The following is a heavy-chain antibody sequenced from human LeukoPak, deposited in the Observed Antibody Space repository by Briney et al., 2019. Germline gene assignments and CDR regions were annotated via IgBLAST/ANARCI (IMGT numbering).Heavy chain of an antibody. V-gene: IGHV3-30*04. D-gene: IGHD1-26*01. J-gene: IGHJ4*02. CDR1: GFTFSSYA. CDR3: ATEEVGATHFDY. Sequence: PGGSLRLSCAGSGFTFSSYAMHWVRQAPGKGLEWVAVKSYDGSNKYYADSVKGRFTISRDNAKNSLYLQMNSLRAEDTAVYYCATEEVGATHFDYWGQGTLVTVSS. CDR2: KSYDGSNK.